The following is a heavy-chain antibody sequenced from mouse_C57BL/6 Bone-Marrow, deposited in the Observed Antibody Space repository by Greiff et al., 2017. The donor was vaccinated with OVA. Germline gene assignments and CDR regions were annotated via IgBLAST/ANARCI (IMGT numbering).Heavy chain of an antibody. CDR2: IYPGDGDT. J-gene: IGHJ3*01. Sequence: QVHVKQSGPELVKPGASVKISCKASGYAFSSSWMNWVKQRPGKGLEWIGRIYPGDGDTNYNGKFKGKATLTADKSSSTAYMQLSSLTSEDSAVYFCAKGGYYPFAYWGQGTLVTVSA. D-gene: IGHD1-1*01. V-gene: IGHV1-82*01. CDR3: AKGGYYPFAY. CDR1: GYAFSSSW.